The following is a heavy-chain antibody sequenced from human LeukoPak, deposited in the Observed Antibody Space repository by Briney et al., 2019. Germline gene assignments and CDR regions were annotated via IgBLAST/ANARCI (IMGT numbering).Heavy chain of an antibody. Sequence: PTGGCLRLSCAASGFTFSSYAMSWVRQAPGEGLEWVSAISGSGGSTYYADSVKGRFTISRDNSKNTLYLQMNSLRAEDTAVYYCAKDFGRAYDPSDAFDIWGQGTMVTVSS. CDR3: AKDFGRAYDPSDAFDI. D-gene: IGHD3-3*01. CDR2: ISGSGGST. J-gene: IGHJ3*02. CDR1: GFTFSSYA. V-gene: IGHV3-23*01.